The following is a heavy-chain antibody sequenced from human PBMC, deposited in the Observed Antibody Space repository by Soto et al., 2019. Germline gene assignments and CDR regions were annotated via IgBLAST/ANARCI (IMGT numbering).Heavy chain of an antibody. Sequence: QVQLVQSGAEVKKPGSSVKVSCKASGDTFSGYSISWVRQAPGQGLEWMGGIIPLFGTTNYAQRFQDRVTITADISTSTAYMELSSLKSDDTAIYYCARDLGSGYDPGDYWGQGTLFIVS. CDR3: ARDLGSGYDPGDY. V-gene: IGHV1-69*14. CDR2: IIPLFGTT. D-gene: IGHD5-12*01. CDR1: GDTFSGYS. J-gene: IGHJ4*02.